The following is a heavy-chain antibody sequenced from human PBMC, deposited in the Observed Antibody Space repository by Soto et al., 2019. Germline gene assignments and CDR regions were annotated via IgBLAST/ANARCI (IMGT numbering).Heavy chain of an antibody. Sequence: GGSLRLSCVASGLTVSANYMSWVRQAPGKGLEWVSVIYSGGSTYYADSVKGRFTISRDNSKNTLYLQMNSLRAEDTAVYYCARDAVGYCSGGSCSDAFDIWGQGTMVTVSS. D-gene: IGHD2-15*01. V-gene: IGHV3-66*01. CDR1: GLTVSANY. J-gene: IGHJ3*02. CDR3: ARDAVGYCSGGSCSDAFDI. CDR2: IYSGGST.